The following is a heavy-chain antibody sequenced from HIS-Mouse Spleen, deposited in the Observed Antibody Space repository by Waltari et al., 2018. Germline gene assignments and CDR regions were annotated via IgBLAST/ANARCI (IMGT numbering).Heavy chain of an antibody. CDR3: ARIAEGYTSGWYAFDY. V-gene: IGHV2-70*15. CDR2: IDWDDDK. D-gene: IGHD6-19*01. J-gene: IGHJ4*02. CDR1: GFSLSTSGMC. Sequence: QVTLRESGPALVKPTQTLTLTCTFSGFSLSTSGMCVSWFRRPPGKALEWLARIDWDDDKYYRTSLKTRLTISKDTSKNQVVLTMTNMDPVDTATYYCARIAEGYTSGWYAFDYWGQGTLVTVSS.